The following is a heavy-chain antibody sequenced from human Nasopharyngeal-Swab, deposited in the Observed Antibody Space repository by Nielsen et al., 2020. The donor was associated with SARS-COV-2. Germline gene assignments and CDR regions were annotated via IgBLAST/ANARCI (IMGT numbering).Heavy chain of an antibody. CDR1: GGSISSSSYY. Sequence: SETLSLTCTVSGGSISSSSYYWGWIRQPPGKGLEWIGEINHSGSTNYNPSLKSRVTISVDTSKNQFSLKLSSVTAADTAVYYCARGVNMDVWGKGTTVTVSS. J-gene: IGHJ6*03. CDR3: ARGVNMDV. V-gene: IGHV4-39*07. CDR2: INHSGST.